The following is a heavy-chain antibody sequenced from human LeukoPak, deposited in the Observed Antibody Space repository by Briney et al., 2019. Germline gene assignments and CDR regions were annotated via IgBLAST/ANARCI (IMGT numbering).Heavy chain of an antibody. D-gene: IGHD5-12*01. J-gene: IGHJ6*03. CDR1: GYTFTGYY. CDR2: INPNSGGT. Sequence: ASVKVSCKASGYTFTGYYMHWVRQAPGQGLEWMGWINPNSGGTNYAQKFQGRVTMTRDTSISTAYMELSRLRSDDTAVYYCAVSGPNYYYYYYMDVWGKGTTVTISS. V-gene: IGHV1-2*02. CDR3: AVSGPNYYYYYYMDV.